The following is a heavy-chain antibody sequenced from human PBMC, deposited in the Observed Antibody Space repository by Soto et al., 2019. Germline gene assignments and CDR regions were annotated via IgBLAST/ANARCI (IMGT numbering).Heavy chain of an antibody. D-gene: IGHD2-2*03. CDR1: GGSISPSY. CDR2: IYYTGNT. V-gene: IGHV4-59*01. J-gene: IGHJ4*02. CDR3: AAGLDHNKVGY. Sequence: QVRLQESGPGLVKPSETLSLTCTVSGGSISPSYWNWVRQPPGKRPEWIGCIYYTGNTHYYPSLKSRVTISRDTSKNQSSLELTTVTAADTAMYFCAAGLDHNKVGYWGQGTLVTVSS.